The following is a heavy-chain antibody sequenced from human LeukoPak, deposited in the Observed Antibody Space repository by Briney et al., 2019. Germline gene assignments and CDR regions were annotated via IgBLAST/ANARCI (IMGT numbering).Heavy chain of an antibody. CDR3: ARAVAGPAGEYYFDY. D-gene: IGHD6-19*01. CDR2: ISSSSNYI. Sequence: GGSLRLSCAASGFTFSRYSMDWVRQAPGKGLEWVSSISSSSNYIYYADSLKVRFSISRDNARNSLFLQMNSLRAEDTAVYYCARAVAGPAGEYYFDYWGQGTLVTVSS. V-gene: IGHV3-21*01. J-gene: IGHJ4*02. CDR1: GFTFSRYS.